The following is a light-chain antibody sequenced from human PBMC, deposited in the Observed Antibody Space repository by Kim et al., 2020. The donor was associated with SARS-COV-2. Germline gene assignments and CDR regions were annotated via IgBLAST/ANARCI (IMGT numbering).Light chain of an antibody. J-gene: IGLJ3*02. CDR2: EVT. V-gene: IGLV2-14*01. Sequence: QSALTQPASVSGSPGQSITISCTGTSSDVGGFNFVSWYQQHPGKAPKLIVYEVTDRPSGVSNRLSGSKSGNTAFLTISGLQAEDEADYYCSSYTSSSTRVFGGGTKLTVL. CDR1: SSDVGGFNF. CDR3: SSYTSSSTRV.